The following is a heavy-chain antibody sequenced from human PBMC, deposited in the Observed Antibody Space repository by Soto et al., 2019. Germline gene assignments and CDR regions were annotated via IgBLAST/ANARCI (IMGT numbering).Heavy chain of an antibody. D-gene: IGHD6-6*01. CDR3: AKDGQYRTDGFDV. CDR1: GFTFSSHG. Sequence: EAQLLESGGDWAQPGGSLRLSCAASGFTFSSHGMSWVRQAPGKGLEWIAGLSRGGGTTYYADSVKGRFTISRDNSKNTLDLIMNSLKVEDTALYYCAKDGQYRTDGFDVGGQGTMVTVSS. V-gene: IGHV3-23*01. CDR2: LSRGGGTT. J-gene: IGHJ3*01.